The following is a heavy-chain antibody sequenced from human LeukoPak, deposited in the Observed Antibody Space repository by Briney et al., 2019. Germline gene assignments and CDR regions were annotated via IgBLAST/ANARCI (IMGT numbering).Heavy chain of an antibody. J-gene: IGHJ4*02. CDR2: IYPSDSDT. D-gene: IGHD5-18*01. Sequence: GESLKISCKVSGFLFTSFWIGWVRQMPGKGLEWVGLIYPSDSDTRYTPAFQGQVTISADRSISTAYLQWSSLKAPDTAIYYCARGHNYAADYWGQGTLVTVSS. CDR1: GFLFTSFW. CDR3: ARGHNYAADY. V-gene: IGHV5-51*01.